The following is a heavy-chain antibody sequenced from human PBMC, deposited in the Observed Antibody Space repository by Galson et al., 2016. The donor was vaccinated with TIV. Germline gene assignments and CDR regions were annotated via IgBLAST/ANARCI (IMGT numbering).Heavy chain of an antibody. CDR2: INNNGVST. V-gene: IGHV3-64*02. CDR3: ARLAYCGGDCWGPYYYGLDV. J-gene: IGHJ6*02. CDR1: GFSFTTYA. Sequence: LSCAASGFSFTTYAMHWVRQAPGKGLEFVAGINNNGVSTHYADSVKGRFTISRDNSKNTLYLQMGSLTPEDMAVYYCARLAYCGGDCWGPYYYGLDVWGQGTTVTVSS. D-gene: IGHD2-21*02.